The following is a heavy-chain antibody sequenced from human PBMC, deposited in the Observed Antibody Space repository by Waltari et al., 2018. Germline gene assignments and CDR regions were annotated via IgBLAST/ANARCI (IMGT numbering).Heavy chain of an antibody. J-gene: IGHJ4*02. CDR3: ARSMNYGPDY. Sequence: EGQLVESGGDLVQPGGSLRLSCAASALTFSTYWMHWVRQAPGKGLVGGARFNPDGRTTTYADSVRGRFSISRDNAKNTLYLQMNSLTVEDTAVYFCARSMNYGPDYWGRGTLVTVSS. V-gene: IGHV3-74*01. D-gene: IGHD3-10*01. CDR2: FNPDGRTT. CDR1: ALTFSTYW.